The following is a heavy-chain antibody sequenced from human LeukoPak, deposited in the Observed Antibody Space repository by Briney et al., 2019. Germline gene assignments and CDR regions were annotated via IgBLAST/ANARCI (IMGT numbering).Heavy chain of an antibody. CDR2: INHSGST. Sequence: SETLSLTCTVSGGSISSGSYYWSWIRQPPGKGLEWIGEINHSGSTNYNPSLKSRVTISVDTSKNQFSLKLSSVTAADTAVYYCARRGGRRIAARPFDYWGQGTLVTVSS. V-gene: IGHV4-39*07. CDR3: ARRGGRRIAARPFDY. J-gene: IGHJ4*02. CDR1: GGSISSGSYY. D-gene: IGHD6-6*01.